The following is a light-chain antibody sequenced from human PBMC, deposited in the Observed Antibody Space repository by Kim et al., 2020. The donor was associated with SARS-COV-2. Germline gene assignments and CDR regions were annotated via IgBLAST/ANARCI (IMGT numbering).Light chain of an antibody. CDR1: SSDVGDYDY. CDR3: CSYARGSAYV. J-gene: IGLJ1*01. Sequence: QSALTQPASVSGSPGQSITISCTGTSSDVGDYDYVSWYQQHPGKAPKLIISDVSNRPSGVSSRFSGSKSGNTASLTISGLQDEDEADYYCCSYARGSAYVFGTGTKVTV. CDR2: DVS. V-gene: IGLV2-14*03.